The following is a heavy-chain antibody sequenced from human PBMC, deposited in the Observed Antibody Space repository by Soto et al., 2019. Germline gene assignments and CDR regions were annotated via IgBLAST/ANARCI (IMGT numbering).Heavy chain of an antibody. CDR3: ARGETYLGV. Sequence: QVQLVQSGAEVKKPGSSVKVSCKTSRDTFNKYAFNWVRQAPGQGNEWMGWIIPIFSSRNYAEKFQGRVTITADDSASTANMELRSLRFEDTAVYYCARGETYLGVWGQGTTVTVSS. D-gene: IGHD3-16*01. J-gene: IGHJ6*02. V-gene: IGHV1-69*01. CDR2: IIPIFSSR. CDR1: RDTFNKYA.